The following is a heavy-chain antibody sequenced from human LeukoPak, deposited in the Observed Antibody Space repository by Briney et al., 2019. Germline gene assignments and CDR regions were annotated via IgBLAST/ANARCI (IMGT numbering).Heavy chain of an antibody. J-gene: IGHJ4*02. D-gene: IGHD6-13*01. CDR3: ARGAGSSWYSLWKF. CDR1: GASIGSYY. V-gene: IGHV4-59*01. CDR2: FYHSGGT. Sequence: SETLSLTCNVSGASIGSYYWSWIRQPPGEGLEWIGYFYHSGGTNYNPSLKSRATISIDTSKNEVSLKLRSVTAADTAVYYCARGAGSSWYSLWKFWGQGTLVTVSS.